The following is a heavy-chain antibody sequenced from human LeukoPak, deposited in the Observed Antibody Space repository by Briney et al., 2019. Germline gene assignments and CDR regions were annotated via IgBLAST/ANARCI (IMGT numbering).Heavy chain of an antibody. CDR1: GGSIISYY. V-gene: IGHV4-59*08. CDR2: IYYSGST. J-gene: IGHJ5*02. D-gene: IGHD4-17*01. CDR3: ARRRYGDYSSHLHWFDP. Sequence: SETLSLTCTVSGGSIISYYWSWIRQPPGKGLEWIGYIYYSGSTNYNPSLKSRVTISVDTSKNQFSPKLSSVTAADTAVYYCARRRYGDYSSHLHWFDPWGQGTLVTVSS.